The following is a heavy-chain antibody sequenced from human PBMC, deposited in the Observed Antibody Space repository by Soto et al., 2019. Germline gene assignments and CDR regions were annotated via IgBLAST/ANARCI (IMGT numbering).Heavy chain of an antibody. CDR1: GYTLTEFS. CDR3: ATDYTAAAGRFRFDP. Sequence: ASVKVSCKVSGYTLTEFSMHWVRQAPGKGLEWMGGFDPEDGETIYAQKFQGRVTMTEDTSTDTAYMELSSLRSEDTAVYYCATDYTAAAGRFRFDPWGQGTLVTVSS. D-gene: IGHD6-13*01. V-gene: IGHV1-24*01. CDR2: FDPEDGET. J-gene: IGHJ5*02.